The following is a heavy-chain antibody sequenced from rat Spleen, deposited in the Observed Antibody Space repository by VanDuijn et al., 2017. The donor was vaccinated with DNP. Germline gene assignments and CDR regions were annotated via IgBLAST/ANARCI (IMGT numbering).Heavy chain of an antibody. Sequence: QVQLKESGPGLVQPSQTLSLTCTVSGFSLTRNSVHWVRQPPGKGLEWVGAIWGYGTTDYDSTLRSRLSISRDTSRSQVFLKMNSLRSEDTATYYCARGLGVQNWFAYWGQGTLVTVSS. D-gene: IGHD5-1*01. V-gene: IGHV2-1*01. J-gene: IGHJ3*01. CDR2: IWGYGTT. CDR3: ARGLGVQNWFAY. CDR1: GFSLTRNS.